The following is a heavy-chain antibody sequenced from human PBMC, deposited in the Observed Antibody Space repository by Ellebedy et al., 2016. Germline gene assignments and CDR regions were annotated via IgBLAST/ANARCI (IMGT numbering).Heavy chain of an antibody. CDR2: ITWNSGII. Sequence: GGSLRLSXAASRFTFSFDDYSMHWVRQAPGKGLEWVSGITWNSGIIDYADSVRGRFTISRDNAKKSLFLQMNDLSAEVTALYYCAKVTHHTSGWHHYGMDVWGQGTTVNVSS. D-gene: IGHD6-19*01. CDR3: AKVTHHTSGWHHYGMDV. CDR1: RFTFSFDDYS. V-gene: IGHV3-9*01. J-gene: IGHJ6*02.